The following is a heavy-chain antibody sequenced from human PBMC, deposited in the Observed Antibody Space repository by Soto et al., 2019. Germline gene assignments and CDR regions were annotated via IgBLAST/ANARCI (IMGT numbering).Heavy chain of an antibody. Sequence: ASVKVSCKASGYIFTDYFMHWVRQAPGQGLEWMGIINPRSGNTDYAQKFQGRVTMTEDTSTDTAYMELSSLRSEDTAVYYCATEEGPITMVRGVISRLYYYYGMDVWGQGTTVTVSS. J-gene: IGHJ6*02. CDR1: GYIFTDYF. D-gene: IGHD3-10*01. CDR3: ATEEGPITMVRGVISRLYYYYGMDV. V-gene: IGHV1-46*01. CDR2: INPRSGNT.